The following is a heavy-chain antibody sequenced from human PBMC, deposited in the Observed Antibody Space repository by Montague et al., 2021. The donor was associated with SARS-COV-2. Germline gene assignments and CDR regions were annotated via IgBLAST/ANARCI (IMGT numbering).Heavy chain of an antibody. CDR1: GFIFRHYA. J-gene: IGHJ4*02. Sequence: SLRLSCAASGFIFRHYAMSWVRQAPGKGLEWVSGISTSGDYTYYADSLKGRFTISRDNSRNTLYLQMNSLRAEGTAIYYCAKDREMDYSADYWGQGTLVTVSS. CDR2: ISTSGDYT. CDR3: AKDREMDYSADY. D-gene: IGHD5-24*01. V-gene: IGHV3-23*01.